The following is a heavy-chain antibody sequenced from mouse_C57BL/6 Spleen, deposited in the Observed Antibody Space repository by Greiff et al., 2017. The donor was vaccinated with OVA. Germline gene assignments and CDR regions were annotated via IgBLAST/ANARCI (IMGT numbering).Heavy chain of an antibody. J-gene: IGHJ1*03. CDR1: GFNIKDDY. D-gene: IGHD4-1*01. CDR2: IDPENGDT. Sequence: VQLKESGAELVRPGASVKLSCTASGFNIKDDYMHWVKQRPEQGLEWIGWIDPENGDTEYASKFQGKATITADTSSNTAYLQLSSLTSEDTAVYYCTTRIGTRYFDVWGTGTTVTVSS. V-gene: IGHV14-4*01. CDR3: TTRIGTRYFDV.